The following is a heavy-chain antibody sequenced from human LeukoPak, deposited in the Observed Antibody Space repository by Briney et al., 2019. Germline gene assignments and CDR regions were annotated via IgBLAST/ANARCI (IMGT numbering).Heavy chain of an antibody. D-gene: IGHD3-10*01. CDR1: GFTFSDHY. CDR3: ATHPDGSGSYRILYY. J-gene: IGHJ4*02. V-gene: IGHV3-72*01. CDR2: TRNKANSYTT. Sequence: PGGSLRLSCAASGFTFSDHYMDWVRHPPGKGLEWVGRTRNKANSYTTEYAASVKGRFTISRADSKNSLYLQMNSLKTEDTAVYYCATHPDGSGSYRILYYWGQGTLVTVSS.